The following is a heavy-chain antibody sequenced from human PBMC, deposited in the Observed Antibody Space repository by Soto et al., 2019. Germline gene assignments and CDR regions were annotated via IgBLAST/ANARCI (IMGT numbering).Heavy chain of an antibody. D-gene: IGHD3-10*01. V-gene: IGHV5-51*01. J-gene: IGHJ3*01. CDR2: IYPGDSNT. CDR1: GYSFTSYW. CDR3: ARLPGVRGVFDGFNV. Sequence: GESLKISCKGSGYSFTSYWIGWVRQMPGKGLEWMGIIYPGDSNTRYSPSFQGQVTISADKSISTAYLQWSSLKASDTAMYFCARLPGVRGVFDGFNVWGQGTMVTVSS.